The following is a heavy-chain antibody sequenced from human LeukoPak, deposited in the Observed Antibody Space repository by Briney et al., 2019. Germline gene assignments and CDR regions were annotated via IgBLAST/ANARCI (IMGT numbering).Heavy chain of an antibody. J-gene: IGHJ4*02. Sequence: PSETLSLTCTVSGGSISSYYWSWIRQPPGKGLEWIGYIYYSGSTNYNPSLKSRVTISVDTSKNQFSLKLGSVTAADTAVYYCARASYYYDSSGYPVIYFDYWGQGTLVTVSS. CDR3: ARASYYYDSSGYPVIYFDY. CDR2: IYYSGST. D-gene: IGHD3-22*01. CDR1: GGSISSYY. V-gene: IGHV4-59*01.